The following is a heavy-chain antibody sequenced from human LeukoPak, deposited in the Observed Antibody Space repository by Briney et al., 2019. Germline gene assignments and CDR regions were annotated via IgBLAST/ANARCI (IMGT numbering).Heavy chain of an antibody. V-gene: IGHV4-61*02. J-gene: IGHJ4*02. CDR1: GGSISSGSYY. Sequence: PSETLSLTCTVSGGSISSGSYYWSWIRQPAGKGLEWIGRIHASGTTSYDPSLKRRLTMSVDTSKNQFSLKLKSVTAADTAVYYCARDARQELLAGGFDFWGQGALVTVSS. CDR3: ARDARQELLAGGFDF. CDR2: IHASGTT. D-gene: IGHD3-10*01.